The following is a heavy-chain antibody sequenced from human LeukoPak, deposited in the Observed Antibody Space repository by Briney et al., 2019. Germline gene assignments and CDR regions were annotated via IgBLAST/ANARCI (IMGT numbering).Heavy chain of an antibody. CDR3: AREVWGQVYFDY. V-gene: IGHV3-30-3*01. CDR2: ISYDGSNK. Sequence: GGSLRLSCAASGFTFSTYAMHWVRQAPGKGLEWVAVISYDGSNKYYADSVKGRFTISRDNSKNTLYLQMNSPRAEDTAVYYCAREVWGQVYFDYWGQGTLVTVSS. D-gene: IGHD7-27*01. J-gene: IGHJ4*02. CDR1: GFTFSTYA.